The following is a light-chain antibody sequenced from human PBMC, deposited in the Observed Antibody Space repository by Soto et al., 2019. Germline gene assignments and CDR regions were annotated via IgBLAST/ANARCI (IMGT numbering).Light chain of an antibody. CDR3: QHYDNSPT. CDR2: GAS. V-gene: IGKV3-20*01. CDR1: QRISSNY. Sequence: EIVLTQSPGTLSLSPGERATLSCRASQRISSNYLTWYQQKPGQAPRLLIYGASSRATGIPDRFSGSGSGTDFTLTISRLEPEDFAVYYCQHYDNSPTFGHGTKV. J-gene: IGKJ1*01.